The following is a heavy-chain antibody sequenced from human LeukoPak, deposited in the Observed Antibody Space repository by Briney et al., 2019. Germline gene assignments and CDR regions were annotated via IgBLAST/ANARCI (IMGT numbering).Heavy chain of an antibody. V-gene: IGHV5-51*01. D-gene: IGHD3-10*01. CDR3: ATNTMFRGIHAFDI. Sequence: GESLKISCKGSGYSFTSYWIGWVRQMPGKGLEWMGIIYPGDSDTRYSPSFQGQVTISADKSISTANLQWSSLKASDSAMYYCATNTMFRGIHAFDIWGQGTMVTVSS. CDR2: IYPGDSDT. CDR1: GYSFTSYW. J-gene: IGHJ3*02.